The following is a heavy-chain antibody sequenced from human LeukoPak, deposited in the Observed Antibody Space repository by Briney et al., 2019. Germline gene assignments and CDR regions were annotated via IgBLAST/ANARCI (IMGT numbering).Heavy chain of an antibody. CDR1: GFTFSSYA. V-gene: IGHV3-30*04. D-gene: IGHD3-22*01. CDR3: ARGGNYYDSSGYYPNDAFDI. Sequence: PGGSLRLSCAASGFTFSSYAMHWVRQAPGKGLEWVAVISYDGSNKYYADSVKGRFTISRDNSKNTLYLQMNSLRAEDTAVYYCARGGNYYDSSGYYPNDAFDIWGQGTMITVSS. J-gene: IGHJ3*02. CDR2: ISYDGSNK.